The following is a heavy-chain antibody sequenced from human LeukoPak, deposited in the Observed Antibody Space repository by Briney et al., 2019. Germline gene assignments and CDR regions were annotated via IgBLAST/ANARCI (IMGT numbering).Heavy chain of an antibody. D-gene: IGHD5-12*01. V-gene: IGHV4-59*12. Sequence: SETLSLTCTVSGGSISSYYWSWIRQPPGKGLEWIGYIYYSGSTNYNPSLKSRVTISVDTSKNQFSLKLSSVTAADTAVYYCATIVANERCSWGQGTLVTVSS. CDR3: ATIVANERCS. CDR1: GGSISSYY. CDR2: IYYSGST. J-gene: IGHJ4*02.